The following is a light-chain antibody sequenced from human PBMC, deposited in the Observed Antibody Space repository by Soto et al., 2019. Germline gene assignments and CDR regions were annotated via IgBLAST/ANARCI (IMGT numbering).Light chain of an antibody. J-gene: IGKJ3*01. CDR3: HQYGSAPALFT. Sequence: EIVLTQSPGTLSLSPGERATISCRASQSVSSSYLAWYQKKPGQAPRLLIYGAYSRATGIPDRFSGSGSGTDVILIISRLAPEDFAVYYCHQYGSAPALFTFGPGTKVDIK. V-gene: IGKV3-20*01. CDR1: QSVSSSY. CDR2: GAY.